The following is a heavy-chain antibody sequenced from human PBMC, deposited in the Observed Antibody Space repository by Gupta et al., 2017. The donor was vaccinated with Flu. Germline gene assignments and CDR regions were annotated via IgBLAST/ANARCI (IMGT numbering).Heavy chain of an antibody. CDR2: IYYSGST. D-gene: IGHD5-18*01. CDR1: GGSISSSSYY. Sequence: QLQLQESGPGLVKPSETLSLTCTVSGGSISSSSYYWGWIRQPPGKGLEWIGSIYYSGSTYYNPSLKSRVTISVDTSKNQFSLKLSSVTAADTAVYYCARPVDSYGNYYFDYWGQGTLVTVSS. V-gene: IGHV4-39*01. J-gene: IGHJ4*02. CDR3: ARPVDSYGNYYFDY.